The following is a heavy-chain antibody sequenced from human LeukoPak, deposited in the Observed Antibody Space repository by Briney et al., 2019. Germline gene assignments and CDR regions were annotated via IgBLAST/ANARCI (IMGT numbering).Heavy chain of an antibody. CDR3: AKDANWGVYLDY. Sequence: GRSLRLSCAASGFTFSSSAMHWVRQAPGKGLEWVAVMSYDGKKKYYAESLKGRLTISRDNSKNTLYLQMNSLRAEDTAMYYCAKDANWGVYLDYWGPGTLVTVSS. CDR1: GFTFSSSA. CDR2: MSYDGKKK. J-gene: IGHJ4*02. D-gene: IGHD7-27*01. V-gene: IGHV3-30*18.